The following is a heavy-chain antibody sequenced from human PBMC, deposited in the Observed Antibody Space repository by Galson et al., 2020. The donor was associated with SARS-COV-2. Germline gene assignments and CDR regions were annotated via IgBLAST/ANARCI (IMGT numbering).Heavy chain of an antibody. CDR3: ARHSETGYSAS. CDR1: GYSFSSYW. V-gene: IGHV5-51*01. J-gene: IGHJ5*02. D-gene: IGHD3-9*01. Sequence: HGESLKISCKASGYSFSSYWIGWVRQTPGKGLEWMGIIFPGDSATRFSPSFQGQVTISADKSISTVYLQWRSPMASDTAMYYCARHSETGYSASWGQGALVAVSS. CDR2: IFPGDSAT.